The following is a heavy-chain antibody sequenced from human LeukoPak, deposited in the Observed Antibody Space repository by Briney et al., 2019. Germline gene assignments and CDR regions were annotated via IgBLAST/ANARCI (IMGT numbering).Heavy chain of an antibody. Sequence: GGSMRLSCVGSGFTFSSYAMNWIRQAPGKGLEWVSSISSNNNIYYADSVNGRFTISRDNAKNSLSLQMNSLRGEDTAVYYCGREDCNNVRCYGASDAWGQGTLVTVSS. J-gene: IGHJ5*02. D-gene: IGHD2-2*01. CDR1: GFTFSSYA. CDR3: GREDCNNVRCYGASDA. V-gene: IGHV3-69-1*01. CDR2: ISSNNNI.